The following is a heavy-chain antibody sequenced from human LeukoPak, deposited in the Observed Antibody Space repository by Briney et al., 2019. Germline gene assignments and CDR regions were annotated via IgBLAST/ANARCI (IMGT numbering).Heavy chain of an antibody. CDR3: AKAHESYGDYPVDY. D-gene: IGHD4-17*01. Sequence: GRSLRLSCAASGFTFSSYGVHWVRQAPGKGLEWVAVISYDGTNKYYAASVKGRFTISRDNSKNTLYLQMNSLRAEDTAVYYCAKAHESYGDYPVDYWGQGTLVTVSS. CDR2: ISYDGTNK. CDR1: GFTFSSYG. V-gene: IGHV3-30*18. J-gene: IGHJ4*02.